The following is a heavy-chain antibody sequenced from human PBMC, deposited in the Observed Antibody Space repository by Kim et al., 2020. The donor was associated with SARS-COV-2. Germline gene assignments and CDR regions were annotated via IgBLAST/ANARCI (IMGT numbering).Heavy chain of an antibody. J-gene: IGHJ4*02. CDR3: AREAPYDSSGYYINFDY. Sequence: VKGRFTISRDNAKNSLYLQMNSLRAEDTAVYYCAREAPYDSSGYYINFDYWGQGTLVTVSS. D-gene: IGHD3-22*01. V-gene: IGHV3-21*01.